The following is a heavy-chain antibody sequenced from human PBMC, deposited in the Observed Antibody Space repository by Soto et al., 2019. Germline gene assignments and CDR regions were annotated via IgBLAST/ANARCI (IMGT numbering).Heavy chain of an antibody. CDR1: GGSISSYY. CDR3: ARLYYYDSSGHFDY. D-gene: IGHD3-22*01. J-gene: IGHJ4*02. CDR2: IYYSGST. V-gene: IGHV4-59*01. Sequence: ETLSLTCTVSGGSISSYYWSWIRQPPGKGLEWIGYIYYSGSTNYNPSLKSRVTISVDTSKNQFSLKLSSVTAADTAVYYCARLYYYDSSGHFDYWGQGTLVTVSS.